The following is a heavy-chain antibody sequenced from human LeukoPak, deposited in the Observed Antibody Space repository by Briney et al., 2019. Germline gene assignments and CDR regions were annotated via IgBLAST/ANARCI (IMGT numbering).Heavy chain of an antibody. V-gene: IGHV3-23*01. CDR3: ARGGYGGRIDL. J-gene: IGHJ5*02. CDR1: GLTFSSYA. D-gene: IGHD2-15*01. Sequence: GGSLRLSCVASGLTFSSYAMSWVRQAPGKGLEWVSDLNGSGGTTNYADSVKGRFTISRDNFRNTLYLQMNSLRAEDTAEYYCARGGYGGRIDLWGQGTQVTASS. CDR2: LNGSGGTT.